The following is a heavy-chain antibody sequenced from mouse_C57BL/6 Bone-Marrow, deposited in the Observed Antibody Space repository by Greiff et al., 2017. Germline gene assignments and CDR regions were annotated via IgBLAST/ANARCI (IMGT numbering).Heavy chain of an antibody. CDR1: GYTFTSYW. Sequence: QVQLQQSGAELVKPGASVKMSCKASGYTFTSYWISWVKQRPGQGLEWIGDLYPGSGSTNYTEKFKSKATLTVDKSSSTAYLELSSLTSEDSAVYYCARSINSNSLDYWGQGTTLTVSS. J-gene: IGHJ2*01. V-gene: IGHV1-55*01. D-gene: IGHD2-5*01. CDR3: ARSINSNSLDY. CDR2: LYPGSGST.